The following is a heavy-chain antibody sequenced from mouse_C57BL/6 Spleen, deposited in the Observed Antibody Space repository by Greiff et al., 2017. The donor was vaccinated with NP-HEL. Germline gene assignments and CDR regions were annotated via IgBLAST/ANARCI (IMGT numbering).Heavy chain of an antibody. D-gene: IGHD1-1*01. Sequence: VQLQQSGAELVKPGASVKLSCKASGYTFSSYWMNWVKQRPGKGLEWIGQIYPGDGDTNYNGKFKGKATLTADKSSSTAYMQLSSLTSKDSEVYFYEVNNYGSSYFEVWGTGTTVTVSS. V-gene: IGHV1-80*01. CDR1: GYTFSSYW. CDR2: IYPGDGDT. J-gene: IGHJ1*03. CDR3: EVNNYGSSYFEV.